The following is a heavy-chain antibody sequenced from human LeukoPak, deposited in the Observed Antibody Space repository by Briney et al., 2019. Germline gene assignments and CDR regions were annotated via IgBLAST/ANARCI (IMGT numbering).Heavy chain of an antibody. CDR2: INPSGGST. D-gene: IGHD3-3*01. CDR1: GYTFTSYY. Sequence: ASVKASCKASGYTFTSYYMHWVRQAPGQGLEWMGIINPSGGSTSHAQKFQGRVTMTRDTSTSTVYMELSSLRSEDTAVYYCARDRSLEWTLDYWGQGTLVTVSS. J-gene: IGHJ4*02. CDR3: ARDRSLEWTLDY. V-gene: IGHV1-46*01.